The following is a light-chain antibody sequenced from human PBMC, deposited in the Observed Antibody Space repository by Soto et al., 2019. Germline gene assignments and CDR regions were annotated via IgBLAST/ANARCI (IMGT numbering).Light chain of an antibody. V-gene: IGLV2-14*03. J-gene: IGLJ2*01. CDR1: NSDIGGYDY. CDR3: SSYTDTSTLVV. CDR2: DVN. Sequence: QSALTQPASVSGSPGQSITISCTGTNSDIGGYDYVSWYQQHPGKAPKLMIYDVNNWPSGVSSRFSGSMSGNTASLTISGLQAEDEADYYCSSYTDTSTLVVFGGGTKVPS.